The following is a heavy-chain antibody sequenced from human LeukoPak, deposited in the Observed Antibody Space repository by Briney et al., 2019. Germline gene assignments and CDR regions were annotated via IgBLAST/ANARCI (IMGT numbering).Heavy chain of an antibody. J-gene: IGHJ5*02. V-gene: IGHV4-31*03. CDR3: ARSGGGYVVVVPAAPGHWFDP. CDR2: IYYSGST. CDR1: GGSISSGGYY. D-gene: IGHD2-2*01. Sequence: SQTLSLTCTVSGGSISSGGYYWSWIRQHPGKGLEWIGYIYYSGSTYYNPSLKSRVTISVDTSKNQFSLKLSSVTAADTAVYYRARSGGGYVVVVPAAPGHWFDPWGQGTLVTVSS.